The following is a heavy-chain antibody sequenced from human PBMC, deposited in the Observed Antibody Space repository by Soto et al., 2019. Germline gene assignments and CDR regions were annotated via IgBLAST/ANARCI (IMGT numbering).Heavy chain of an antibody. D-gene: IGHD4-17*01. CDR2: ITHSGST. V-gene: IGHV4-34*02. CDR1: GGSFSGYY. J-gene: IGHJ4*02. CDR3: ARRDPTVTSPSFDS. Sequence: QVQLQQWGAGLLKPSETLSLTCAVNGGSFSGYYWTWIRQPPGKGLEWIGEITHSGSTNYNPSLKSRVTLSADASKNQFSLKLTSVTVADTAVYYCARRDPTVTSPSFDSWGQGTLVTVSS.